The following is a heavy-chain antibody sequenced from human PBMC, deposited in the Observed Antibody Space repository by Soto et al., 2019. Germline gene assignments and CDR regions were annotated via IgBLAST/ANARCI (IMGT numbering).Heavy chain of an antibody. CDR2: IYYSGST. CDR1: GCSISSYY. J-gene: IGHJ4*02. Sequence: SETLSLTCTLSGCSISSYYWSWIRQPPGKGLEWIGYIYYSGSTNYNPSLKSRVTISVDTSKNQFSLKLSSVTAADTAVYYCVRSEATALDYWGQGTLVTVSS. CDR3: VRSEATALDY. V-gene: IGHV4-59*12.